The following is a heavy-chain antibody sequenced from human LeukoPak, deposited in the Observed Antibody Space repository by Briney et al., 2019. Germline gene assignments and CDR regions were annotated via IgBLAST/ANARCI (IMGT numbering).Heavy chain of an antibody. CDR2: IVYSGST. J-gene: IGHJ5*02. V-gene: IGHV4-39*01. CDR3: ARHFFDWFRMKWFDP. Sequence: SETLSLTCTVSGGSISSSSYYWGWIRQPLGKGLEWIGSIVYSGSTYYNPSLKSRVTISADTSENQFSLKLSSVTAADTAVYYCARHFFDWFRMKWFDPWGQGTLVAVSP. D-gene: IGHD3-9*01. CDR1: GGSISSSSYY.